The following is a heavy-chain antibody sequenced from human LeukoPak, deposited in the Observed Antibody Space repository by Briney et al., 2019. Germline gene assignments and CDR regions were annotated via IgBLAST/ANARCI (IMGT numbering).Heavy chain of an antibody. V-gene: IGHV1-46*01. CDR2: INPSSGSA. CDR1: GYTFTNYY. CDR3: ARDPGGERITMVRGATNNFDY. D-gene: IGHD3-10*01. Sequence: ASVKVSCKTSGYTFTNYYIHWVRQAPGQGLEWMGIINPSSGSASYAQKFQGRVTITADKSTSTAYMELSSLRSEDTAVYYCARDPGGERITMVRGATNNFDYWGQGTLVTVSS. J-gene: IGHJ4*02.